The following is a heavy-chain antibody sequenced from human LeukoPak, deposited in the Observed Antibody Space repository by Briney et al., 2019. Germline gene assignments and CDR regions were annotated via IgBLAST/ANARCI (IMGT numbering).Heavy chain of an antibody. CDR2: IIPILGIA. Sequence: GASVKVSCKASGYTFTSYYMHWVRQAPGQGLEWMGRIIPILGIANYAQKFQGRVTITADKSTSTAYMELSSLRSEDTAVYYCARGTKSGYYTGYFDYWGQGTLVTVSS. V-gene: IGHV1-69*04. D-gene: IGHD3-3*01. CDR3: ARGTKSGYYTGYFDY. CDR1: GYTFTSYY. J-gene: IGHJ4*02.